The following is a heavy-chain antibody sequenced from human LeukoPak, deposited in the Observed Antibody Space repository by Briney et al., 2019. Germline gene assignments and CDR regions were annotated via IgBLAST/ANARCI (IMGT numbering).Heavy chain of an antibody. CDR2: IYPGDSDT. CDR1: GYSLTSYW. Sequence: GESLQISCKGSGYSLTSYWIGWVRQMPGKGLEWMGIIYPGDSDTRYSPSFQGQVTISADKSISTAYLQWSSLKASDTAMYYCAIRVGVPAVYFDYWGQGTLVTVSS. V-gene: IGHV5-51*01. CDR3: AIRVGVPAVYFDY. J-gene: IGHJ4*02. D-gene: IGHD2-2*01.